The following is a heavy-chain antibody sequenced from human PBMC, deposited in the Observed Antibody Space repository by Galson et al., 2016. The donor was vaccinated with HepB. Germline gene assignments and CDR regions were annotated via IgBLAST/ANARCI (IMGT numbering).Heavy chain of an antibody. CDR2: ITWDGGDS. D-gene: IGHD1-26*01. J-gene: IGHJ4*02. CDR3: VKGMGRP. CDR1: GFTFADYA. Sequence: SLRLSCAASGFTFADYAMHWVRQAPGKGLEWVSLITWDGGDSYYADSVKGRFTISRDNNKNSLYLQMNSLRVEDTALYYCVKGMGRPWGQGTLVTVSS. V-gene: IGHV3-43D*03.